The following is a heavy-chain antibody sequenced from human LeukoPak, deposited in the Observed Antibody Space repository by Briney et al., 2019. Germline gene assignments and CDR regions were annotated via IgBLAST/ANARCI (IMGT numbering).Heavy chain of an antibody. CDR2: ISSSGSTV. J-gene: IGHJ5*02. CDR1: GFTFNTYE. Sequence: PGGSLRLFCAASGFTFNTYEMNWVRQAPGKGLEWVSYISSSGSTVYYADSVKGRFTISRDNAKNSLYLQMNSLRVEDTAVYYCARDNWFDPWGQGTLVTVSS. V-gene: IGHV3-48*03. CDR3: ARDNWFDP.